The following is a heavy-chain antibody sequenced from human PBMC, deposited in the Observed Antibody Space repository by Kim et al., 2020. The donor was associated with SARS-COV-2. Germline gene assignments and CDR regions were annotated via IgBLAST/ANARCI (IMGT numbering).Heavy chain of an antibody. V-gene: IGHV1-2*02. Sequence: YAQRLQGRVTMTRDTSISTAYMELSRLRSDDTAVYYCARYDSSAYYSFDYWGQGTLVTVSS. J-gene: IGHJ4*02. CDR3: ARYDSSAYYSFDY. D-gene: IGHD3-22*01.